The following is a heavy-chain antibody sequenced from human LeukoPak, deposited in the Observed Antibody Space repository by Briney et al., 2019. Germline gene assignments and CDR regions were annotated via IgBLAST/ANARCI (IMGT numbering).Heavy chain of an antibody. CDR3: ARGRRIVVATTHFDY. J-gene: IGHJ4*02. Sequence: ASVTVSYKPSGYTFTSYDINWVRQATGQGLEWMGWMNPNSGNTGYAQKFQARVTITSNTSISTAYMELSRLRSEDTAVYYCARGRRIVVATTHFDYWGQGTLVTVSS. CDR1: GYTFTSYD. D-gene: IGHD3-22*01. V-gene: IGHV1-8*01. CDR2: MNPNSGNT.